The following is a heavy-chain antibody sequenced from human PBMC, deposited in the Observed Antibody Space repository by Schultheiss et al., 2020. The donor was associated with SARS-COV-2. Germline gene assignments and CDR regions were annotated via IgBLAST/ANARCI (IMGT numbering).Heavy chain of an antibody. CDR1: GGSFSGYY. D-gene: IGHD2-15*01. CDR2: INHSGNT. CDR3: ARVAIIVVVVAATRSHFDY. J-gene: IGHJ4*02. V-gene: IGHV4-34*01. Sequence: SETLSLTCAVDGGSFSGYYWTWVRQTPGKGLEWIGRINHSGNTYYNPSLKSRVTISVDTSKNQFSLKLSSVTAADTAVYYCARVAIIVVVVAATRSHFDYWGQGTLVTVSS.